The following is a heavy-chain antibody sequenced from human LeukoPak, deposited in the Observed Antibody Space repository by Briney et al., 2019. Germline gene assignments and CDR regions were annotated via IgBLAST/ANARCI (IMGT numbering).Heavy chain of an antibody. D-gene: IGHD3-22*01. V-gene: IGHV3-7*03. CDR1: GFTFSSYW. CDR2: IKQDGSEK. Sequence: PGGSLRLSCAASGFTFSSYWMSWVRQAPGKGLEWVANIKQDGSEKYYVDSVKGRFTISRDNAKNSLYLQMNSLRAEDTAVYYCADEGPYYYDSSGYQHWGQRTLVTVSS. J-gene: IGHJ1*01. CDR3: ADEGPYYYDSSGYQH.